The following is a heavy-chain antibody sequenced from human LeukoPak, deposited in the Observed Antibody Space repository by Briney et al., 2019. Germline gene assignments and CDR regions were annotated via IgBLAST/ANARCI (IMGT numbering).Heavy chain of an antibody. CDR1: GFTFSGNW. D-gene: IGHD3-10*01. CDR2: INRDGSST. Sequence: GGSLRLSCAASGFTFSGNWMHWVRHVPGKGLVWVSGINRDGSSTTYADSVKGRFTISRDNAKNTLYLQVNSLTAEDTAVYYCARDRASYFDYWGQGTLVTVSS. V-gene: IGHV3-74*01. J-gene: IGHJ4*02. CDR3: ARDRASYFDY.